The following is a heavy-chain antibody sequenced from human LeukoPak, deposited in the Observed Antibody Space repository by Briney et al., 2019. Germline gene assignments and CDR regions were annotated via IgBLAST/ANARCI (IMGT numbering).Heavy chain of an antibody. D-gene: IGHD3-22*01. CDR3: ARQVRDSSPGLYFDY. V-gene: IGHV4-39*01. Sequence: SETLSLTCTVSGGSISSSSYYWGWSRQPPGKGLEWIGSIYYSGSTYYNPSLKSRVTISVDTSKNQFSLKLSSVTAADTAVYYCARQVRDSSPGLYFDYWGQGTLVTVSS. J-gene: IGHJ4*02. CDR1: GGSISSSSYY. CDR2: IYYSGST.